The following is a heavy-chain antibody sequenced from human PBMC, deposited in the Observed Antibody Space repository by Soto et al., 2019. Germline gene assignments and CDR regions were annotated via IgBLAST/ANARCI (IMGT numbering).Heavy chain of an antibody. V-gene: IGHV3-48*01. CDR2: ISSSSSTI. Sequence: LRLSCAASGFTFSSYSMNWVRQAPGKGLEWVSYISSSSSTIYYADSVKGRFTISRDNAKNSLYLQMNSLRAEDTAVYYCARDTDSGYFDYWGQGTLVTVSS. D-gene: IGHD4-17*01. CDR1: GFTFSSYS. CDR3: ARDTDSGYFDY. J-gene: IGHJ4*02.